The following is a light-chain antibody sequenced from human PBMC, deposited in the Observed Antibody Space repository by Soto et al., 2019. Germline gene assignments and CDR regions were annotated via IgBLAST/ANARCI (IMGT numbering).Light chain of an antibody. J-gene: IGKJ1*01. CDR2: AAS. CDR3: QQYYSYHWT. Sequence: AIRMTQSPSSLSASTGDRVTITCRASQGISSYLAWYQQKPGKAPKLLIYAASTLQSGVPSRFSGSGSGTDFTLTISCLQSEDFATYYCQQYYSYHWTFGQGTKVDI. CDR1: QGISSY. V-gene: IGKV1-8*01.